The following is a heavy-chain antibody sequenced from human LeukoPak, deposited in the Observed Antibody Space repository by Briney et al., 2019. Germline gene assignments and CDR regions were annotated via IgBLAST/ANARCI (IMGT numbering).Heavy chain of an antibody. CDR2: ISYDGSNK. V-gene: IGHV3-30*03. Sequence: GGSLRLSCAASEFTFSRYSMNWVRQAPGKGLEWVAVISYDGSNKYYADSVKGRFTISRDNSKNTLYLQMNSLRAEDTAVYYCARETAVAGYNWFDPWGQGTLVTVSS. D-gene: IGHD6-19*01. CDR1: EFTFSRYS. CDR3: ARETAVAGYNWFDP. J-gene: IGHJ5*02.